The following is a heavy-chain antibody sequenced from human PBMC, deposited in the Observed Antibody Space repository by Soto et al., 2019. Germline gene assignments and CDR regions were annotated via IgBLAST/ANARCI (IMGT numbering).Heavy chain of an antibody. CDR1: GFTFSNAW. V-gene: IGHV3-15*07. Sequence: GGSLRLSCAASGFTFSNAWMNWVRQAPGKGLEWVGRIKSKTDGGTTDYAAPVKGRFTISRDDSKNTLYLQMNSLKTEDTAVYYCRSYDYYYYYGMDVWGQGTTVTVPS. J-gene: IGHJ6*02. D-gene: IGHD3-16*01. CDR3: RSYDYYYYYGMDV. CDR2: IKSKTDGGTT.